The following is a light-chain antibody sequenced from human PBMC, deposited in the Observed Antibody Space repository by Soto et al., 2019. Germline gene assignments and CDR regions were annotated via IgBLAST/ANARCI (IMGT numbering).Light chain of an antibody. J-gene: IGKJ4*01. V-gene: IGKV2-30*01. CDR3: MQGTHWHFT. CDR1: QGLVYSNGNIY. Sequence: VVLTQSPRSLPGTLGQPASISCRSSQGLVYSNGNIYLNWFHQRPGQSPRRLIYKVSDRDSGVPDRFSGSGSGTDFTLKISRVEAEDVGVYYCMQGTHWHFTFGGGTKVDLK. CDR2: KVS.